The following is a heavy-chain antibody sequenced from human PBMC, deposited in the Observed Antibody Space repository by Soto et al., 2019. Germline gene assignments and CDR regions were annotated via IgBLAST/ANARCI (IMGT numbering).Heavy chain of an antibody. J-gene: IGHJ3*02. CDR1: GYTFTGYY. CDR2: INPNSGGT. V-gene: IGHV1-2*04. D-gene: IGHD2-15*01. Sequence: ASVKVSCKASGYTFTGYYMHWVRQAPGQGPEWMGWINPNSGGTNYAQKFQGWVTMTRDTSISTAYMELSRLRSDDTAVYYCTSSYCSGNSCDSHDACDIWRQGTMVTVSS. CDR3: TSSYCSGNSCDSHDACDI.